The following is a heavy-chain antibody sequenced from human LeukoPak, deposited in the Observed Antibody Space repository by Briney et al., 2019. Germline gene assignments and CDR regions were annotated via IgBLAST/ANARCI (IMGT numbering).Heavy chain of an antibody. J-gene: IGHJ3*02. CDR1: GFTFSSYG. V-gene: IGHV3-30*02. CDR3: AKLASITMIVLPNDAFDI. D-gene: IGHD3-22*01. Sequence: GGSLRLSCAASGFTFSSYGMHWVRQAPGKGLEWVAFIRYDGSNKYYADSVKGRFTISRDNSKNTLYLQMNSLRAEDTAVYYCAKLASITMIVLPNDAFDIWGQGTMVTVSS. CDR2: IRYDGSNK.